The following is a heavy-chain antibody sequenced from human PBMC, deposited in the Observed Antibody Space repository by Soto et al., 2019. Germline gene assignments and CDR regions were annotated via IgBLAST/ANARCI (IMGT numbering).Heavy chain of an antibody. J-gene: IGHJ5*01. D-gene: IGHD3-10*01. Sequence: GGSLRLSCAASGFTFSSYAMSWVRQAPGKGLEWVSALSGSGGTTYYADSVKGRFTISRDNSRNTLYLQMNSLRAEDTAVYYCAKDMGYYGSGRKPNWFDPWGQGPLVTVSS. CDR2: LSGSGGTT. V-gene: IGHV3-23*01. CDR3: AKDMGYYGSGRKPNWFDP. CDR1: GFTFSSYA.